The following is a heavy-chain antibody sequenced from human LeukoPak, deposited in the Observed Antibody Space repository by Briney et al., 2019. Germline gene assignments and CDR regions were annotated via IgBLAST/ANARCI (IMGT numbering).Heavy chain of an antibody. Sequence: GGSLRLSCAASGFTFSSYSMNWVRQAPGKGLEWVSSISSSSSYISYSDSVKGRFTISRDNAKNSLYLQMNSLRAEDTAVYYCARDPGDILAGYGLAFGIWGQGTMVTVSS. J-gene: IGHJ3*02. D-gene: IGHD3-9*01. CDR1: GFTFSSYS. CDR2: ISSSSSYI. V-gene: IGHV3-21*01. CDR3: ARDPGDILAGYGLAFGI.